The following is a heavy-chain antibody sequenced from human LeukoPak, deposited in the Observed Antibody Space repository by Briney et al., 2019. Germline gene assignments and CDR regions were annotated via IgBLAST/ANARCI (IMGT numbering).Heavy chain of an antibody. V-gene: IGHV3-23*01. D-gene: IGHD2-2*01. CDR1: GFTFSSYA. J-gene: IGHJ4*02. CDR3: AKDLRGYCSSTSCYFDY. Sequence: GGSLRLSCAASGFTFSSYAMSWVRQAPGKGLEWVSAISGSGGSTYYADSVKGRFTISRDNSKNTLYLQMNSLRAEDTAVYYCAKDLRGYCSSTSCYFDYWGQGTLVTVSS. CDR2: ISGSGGST.